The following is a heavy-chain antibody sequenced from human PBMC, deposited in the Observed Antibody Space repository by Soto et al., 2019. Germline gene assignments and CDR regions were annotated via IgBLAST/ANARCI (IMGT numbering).Heavy chain of an antibody. V-gene: IGHV3-23*01. J-gene: IGHJ4*02. CDR3: AKGRPATVTYFDS. Sequence: PGGSLRLSCVASGFTFSTYAMSWVRQAPGKGLEWVSGISGSGGSTYYADSVKDRFTISRDKSKSMLFLQMNGRSADNSAVYYCAKGRPATVTYFDSWGQGTLVTVSS. CDR2: ISGSGGST. CDR1: GFTFSTYA. D-gene: IGHD2-21*02.